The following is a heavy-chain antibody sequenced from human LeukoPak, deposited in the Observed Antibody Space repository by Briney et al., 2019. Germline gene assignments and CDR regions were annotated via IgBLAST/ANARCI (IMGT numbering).Heavy chain of an antibody. CDR3: ARALVIDYYGSGSYFDY. CDR2: ISSSGSTI. Sequence: GGSLRLSCAASGFTFSRCSFNWVRQAPGKGLQWVSYISSSGSTIHYADSVEGRFTISRDNAKNSLYLQLNSLRDEDTAVYYCARALVIDYYGSGSYFDYWGQGTLVTVSS. V-gene: IGHV3-48*02. D-gene: IGHD3-10*01. J-gene: IGHJ4*02. CDR1: GFTFSRCS.